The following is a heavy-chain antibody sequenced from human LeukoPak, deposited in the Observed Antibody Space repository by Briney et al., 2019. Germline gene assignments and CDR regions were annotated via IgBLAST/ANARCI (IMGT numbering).Heavy chain of an antibody. CDR1: GFTFDDYA. CDR3: AKEKGYCRGGSCYYYYGMDV. Sequence: PGGSLRLSCAASGFTFDDYAMHWVRQAPGKGLEWVSLISGDGDSTYYADSVKGRFTNSRDNSKNSLLLQMNSLRTEDTALYYCAKEKGYCRGGSCYYYYGMDVWGQGTTVTVSS. CDR2: ISGDGDST. D-gene: IGHD2-15*01. V-gene: IGHV3-43*02. J-gene: IGHJ6*02.